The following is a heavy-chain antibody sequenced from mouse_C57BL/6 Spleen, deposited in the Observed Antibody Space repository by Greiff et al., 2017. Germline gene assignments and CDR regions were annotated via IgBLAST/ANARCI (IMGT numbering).Heavy chain of an antibody. CDR1: GYAFSSSW. J-gene: IGHJ4*01. D-gene: IGHD2-4*01. Sequence: QVQLQQSGPELVKPGASVKISCKASGYAFSSSWMNWVKQRPGQGLEWIGRIYPGDGDTNYNGKFKGKATLTADKSSSTAYMQLSSLTSEDSAVYFCARLGLRGYAMDYWGQGTSVTVSS. V-gene: IGHV1-82*01. CDR2: IYPGDGDT. CDR3: ARLGLRGYAMDY.